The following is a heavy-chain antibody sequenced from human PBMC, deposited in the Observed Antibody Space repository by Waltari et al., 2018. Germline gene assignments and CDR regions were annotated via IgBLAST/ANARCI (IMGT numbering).Heavy chain of an antibody. D-gene: IGHD1-1*01. V-gene: IGHV4-59*08. CDR2: LYYSGST. Sequence: QVQLQESGPGLVKPSETLSLTCTVSGGSISSYYCSWIRQPPGKGLEWIGYLYYSGSTNYHPSLKSRGTIAVDTSKNQFSLRRRSGTAADTSVYYCARVNWNYYYYGMDVWGQGTTVTVSS. CDR3: ARVNWNYYYYGMDV. CDR1: GGSISSYY. J-gene: IGHJ6*02.